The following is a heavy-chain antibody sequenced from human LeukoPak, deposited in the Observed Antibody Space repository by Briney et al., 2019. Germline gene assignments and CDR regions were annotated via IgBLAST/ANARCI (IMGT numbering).Heavy chain of an antibody. CDR2: IYYSGST. J-gene: IGHJ4*02. D-gene: IGHD3-3*01. Sequence: SETLSLTCTVSGGSISSGGYYWSWIRQPPGKGLEWIGYIYYSGSTNYNPSLKSRVTISVDTSKNQFSLKLSSVTAADTAVYYCASGPDFWSGYPRLDYWGQGTLVTVSS. V-gene: IGHV4-61*08. CDR3: ASGPDFWSGYPRLDY. CDR1: GGSISSGGYY.